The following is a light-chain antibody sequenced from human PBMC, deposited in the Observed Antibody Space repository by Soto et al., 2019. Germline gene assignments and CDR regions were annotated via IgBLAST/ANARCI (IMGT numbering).Light chain of an antibody. Sequence: EIVLTQSAGTLGLXPGERATRSSMASQSVSNNYLAWYQQKPGQAPRLLIYGASNRATGIPDRFSGSESETDFTLTISRLEPDDSAVYYCQQYGSSPRTFGPGTKVDIK. V-gene: IGKV3-20*01. CDR1: QSVSNNY. J-gene: IGKJ1*01. CDR2: GAS. CDR3: QQYGSSPRT.